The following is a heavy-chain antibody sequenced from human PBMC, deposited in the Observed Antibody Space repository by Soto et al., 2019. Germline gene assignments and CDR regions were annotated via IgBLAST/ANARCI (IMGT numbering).Heavy chain of an antibody. Sequence: PVASLKISCKGSGYSFTTYWIGWVRQMPVKVLEWMGIIHPGDSDTRYSPSFQGQFTISADKSINTAYLQWSSLKASDTGMYYCARAFDYYDSSGHYLRAFDMWGQGTMVTASS. CDR1: GYSFTTYW. J-gene: IGHJ3*02. V-gene: IGHV5-51*01. D-gene: IGHD3-22*01. CDR3: ARAFDYYDSSGHYLRAFDM. CDR2: IHPGDSDT.